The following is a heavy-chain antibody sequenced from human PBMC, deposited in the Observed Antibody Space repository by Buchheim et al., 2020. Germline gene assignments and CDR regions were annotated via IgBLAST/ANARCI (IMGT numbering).Heavy chain of an antibody. Sequence: EVQLVESGGGLVQPGRSLRLSCAVSGFTLSDYYIDWVRQAPGKGLEWVARTRDKARGHTTEFAASVKGRFTVSRDNSQNSAYLQMNSRKAEDTAVYYCVRSTFGYGNFDYWGQGIL. V-gene: IGHV3-72*01. J-gene: IGHJ4*02. CDR1: GFTLSDYY. CDR2: TRDKARGHTT. CDR3: VRSTFGYGNFDY. D-gene: IGHD2/OR15-2a*01.